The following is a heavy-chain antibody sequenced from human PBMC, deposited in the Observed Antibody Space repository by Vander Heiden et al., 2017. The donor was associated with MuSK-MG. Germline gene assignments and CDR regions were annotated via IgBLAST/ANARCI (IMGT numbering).Heavy chain of an antibody. V-gene: IGHV3-30-3*01. CDR2: ISYDGSNK. Sequence: QVQLVESGGGVVQPGRSLRLSCAASGFTFSSYAMHWVRQAPGKGLEWVAVISYDGSNKYYADSVKGRFTISRDNSKNTLYLQMNSLRAEDTAVYYCARAGSQIGYCSGGSCYSLDYWGQGTLVTVSS. CDR3: ARAGSQIGYCSGGSCYSLDY. CDR1: GFTFSSYA. J-gene: IGHJ4*02. D-gene: IGHD2-15*01.